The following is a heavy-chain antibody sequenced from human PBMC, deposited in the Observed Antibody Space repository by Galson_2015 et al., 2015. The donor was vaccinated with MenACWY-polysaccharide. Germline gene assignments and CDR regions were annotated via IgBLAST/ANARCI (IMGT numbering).Heavy chain of an antibody. CDR2: INHSGST. CDR3: ARRRVSTRRPFIDFYFDL. V-gene: IGHV4-34*01. J-gene: IGHJ2*01. CDR1: GGSFSGYY. Sequence: SETLSLTCAVYGGSFSGYYWSWIRQPPGKGLEWIGEINHSGSTNYNPSLKSRVTISVDTSKNQFSLKLSSATAADTAVYYCARRRVSTRRPFIDFYFDLWGRGTLVTVSS. D-gene: IGHD5/OR15-5a*01.